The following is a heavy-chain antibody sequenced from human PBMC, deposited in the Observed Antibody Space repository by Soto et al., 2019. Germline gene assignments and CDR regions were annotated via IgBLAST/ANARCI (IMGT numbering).Heavy chain of an antibody. J-gene: IGHJ5*02. D-gene: IGHD3-16*01. CDR2: INHVGGT. CDR1: GGFLSESY. Sequence: PSETLSLSCAVYGGFLSESYWTWIRQPPGKGLEWIGEINHVGGTNYNPSLKSRVTMSVDTSQNQFSLRLISVTAADTAMYFCVRIRYQLPSSVLWLDPWGQGTPVTVSS. V-gene: IGHV4-34*01. CDR3: VRIRYQLPSSVLWLDP.